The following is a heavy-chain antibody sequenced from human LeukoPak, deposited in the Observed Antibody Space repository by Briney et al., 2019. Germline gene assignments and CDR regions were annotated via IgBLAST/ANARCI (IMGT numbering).Heavy chain of an antibody. D-gene: IGHD3-16*02. CDR3: ARRVWRNTFGGVIAYFDH. CDR1: GGSISSSSYY. J-gene: IGHJ4*02. CDR2: IYYSGST. Sequence: PSETLSLTCTVSGGSISSSSYYWGWIRQPPGKGLEWIGSIYYSGSTYYNPSLKSRVTISVDTSKNQFSLKLSSVTAADTAVYYCARRVWRNTFGGVIAYFDHWGQGTLVTVSS. V-gene: IGHV4-39*01.